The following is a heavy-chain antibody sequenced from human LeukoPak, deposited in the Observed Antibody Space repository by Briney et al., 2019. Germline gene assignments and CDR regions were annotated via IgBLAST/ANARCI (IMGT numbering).Heavy chain of an antibody. D-gene: IGHD2-2*01. CDR1: GLTVSSNY. V-gene: IGHV3-53*01. Sequence: GGSPRLSCAATGLTVSSNYMSWVRQAPGKGLEWVSLIYSGGSTYYADSVKGRFTISRDNSKNTLDLQMNSPRAEDTAVYYCARFCEYCSGTSGFGPWGQGTLVIVSS. CDR2: IYSGGST. J-gene: IGHJ5*02. CDR3: ARFCEYCSGTSGFGP.